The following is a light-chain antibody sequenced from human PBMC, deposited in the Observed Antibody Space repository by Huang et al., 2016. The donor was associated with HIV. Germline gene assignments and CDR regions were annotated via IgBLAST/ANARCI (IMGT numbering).Light chain of an antibody. Sequence: EIVMTQSPATLSVSPGERATLSCRASQSVSSNLAWYQQKPGQAPRLLIYGASTRATGIPARVSGSGAGTEFTLTISSLQSEDFAVYYCQQNNNWPPLFTFGPGTKVDIK. CDR3: QQNNNWPPLFT. CDR1: QSVSSN. J-gene: IGKJ3*01. CDR2: GAS. V-gene: IGKV3-15*01.